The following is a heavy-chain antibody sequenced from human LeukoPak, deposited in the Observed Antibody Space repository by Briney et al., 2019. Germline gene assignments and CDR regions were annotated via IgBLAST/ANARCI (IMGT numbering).Heavy chain of an antibody. CDR1: VFTFSSYN. V-gene: IGHV3-48*01. CDR3: ARDSGEYSYLRLPH. CDR2: ISSSSSTI. Sequence: PGGSLRLSYAASVFTFSSYNTLCVRQAPGKGLEWISYISSSSSTIYYADSVKGRFTISRDNAKKSLYVQMNSLRADDTAVYYCARDSGEYSYLRLPHWRRGALVTVSS. J-gene: IGHJ4*02. D-gene: IGHD5-18*01.